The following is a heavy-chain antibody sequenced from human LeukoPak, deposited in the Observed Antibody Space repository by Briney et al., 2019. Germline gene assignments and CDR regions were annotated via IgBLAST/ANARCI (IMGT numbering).Heavy chain of an antibody. Sequence: GGSLRLSCSASGFTFSSSWMHWVRQAPGKGLVWVSRINSDGNNGNYADSVKGRFTISRDNAKNALYLQMDNLRAEDAAVYYCARPQDGYNGFDCWGQGTLVTVSS. J-gene: IGHJ4*02. CDR1: GFTFSSSW. V-gene: IGHV3-74*01. CDR3: ARPQDGYNGFDC. D-gene: IGHD5-24*01. CDR2: INSDGNNG.